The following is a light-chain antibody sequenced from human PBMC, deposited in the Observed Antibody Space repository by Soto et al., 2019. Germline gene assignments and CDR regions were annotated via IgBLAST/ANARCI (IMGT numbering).Light chain of an antibody. V-gene: IGLV2-23*01. CDR3: CSSAPESTYV. Sequence: QSALAQPASVSAAPGQSITISCTGTSSDGEAYNSHSWYQQHPHRAPQVIIYKGTQRPSGVSNRCSGSTSGNAASLTISALQADDESDYFCCSSAPESTYVFGTGTKVTVL. CDR1: SSDGEAYNS. CDR2: KGT. J-gene: IGLJ1*01.